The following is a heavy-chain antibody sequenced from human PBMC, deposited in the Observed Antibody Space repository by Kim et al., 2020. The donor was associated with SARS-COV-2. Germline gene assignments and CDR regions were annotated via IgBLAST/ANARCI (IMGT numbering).Heavy chain of an antibody. J-gene: IGHJ6*02. D-gene: IGHD2-2*01. CDR2: IYYSGST. CDR1: GGSISSYY. V-gene: IGHV4-59*08. Sequence: SETLSLTCTVSGGSISSYYWSWIRQPPGKGLEWIGYIYYSGSTNYNPSLKSRVTISVDTSKNQFSLKLSSVTAADTAVYYCARLNGGVVVVPAAMRGYYYYGMDVWGQGTTVTVS. CDR3: ARLNGGVVVVPAAMRGYYYYGMDV.